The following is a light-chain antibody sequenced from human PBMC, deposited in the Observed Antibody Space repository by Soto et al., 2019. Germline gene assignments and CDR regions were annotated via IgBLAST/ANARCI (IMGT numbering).Light chain of an antibody. CDR1: QGISNW. CDR3: QQIYTFPLA. Sequence: DIPMTQSPSSLSASVGDRITITCRASQGISNWLAWYQQKPGKAPKLLISDASSLQSGVPSRFSGSGSGTDFTLTITGQQPEDFATYFCQQIYTFPLAVGGGTKVEIK. J-gene: IGKJ4*01. V-gene: IGKV1D-12*01. CDR2: DAS.